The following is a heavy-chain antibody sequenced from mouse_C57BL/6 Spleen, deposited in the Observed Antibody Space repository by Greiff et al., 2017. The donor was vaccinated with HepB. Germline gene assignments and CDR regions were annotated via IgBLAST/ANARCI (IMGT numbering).Heavy chain of an antibody. CDR3: ARGITTVVGYAMDY. J-gene: IGHJ4*01. CDR1: GYTFTSYW. CDR2: SHPSDSDT. Sequence: QVQLQQPGAELVKPGASVKVSCKASGYTFTSYWMHWVKQRPGQGLEWIGRSHPSDSDTNYNQKFKGKATLTVDKSSSTAYMQLSSLTSEDSAVYYCARGITTVVGYAMDYWGQGTSVTVSS. D-gene: IGHD1-1*01. V-gene: IGHV1-74*01.